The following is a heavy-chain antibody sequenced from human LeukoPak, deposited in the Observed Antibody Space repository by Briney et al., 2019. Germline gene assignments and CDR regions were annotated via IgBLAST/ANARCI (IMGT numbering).Heavy chain of an antibody. D-gene: IGHD5-24*01. CDR2: IGTAGDT. Sequence: GGSLRLSCAASGFTFSSYDMHWVRQATGKGLEWVSAIGTAGDTYYPGSVKGRFTISRENAKNSLYLQMNSLRAGDTAVYYCARGPEMATNQDLYYFDYWGQGTLVTVSS. V-gene: IGHV3-13*01. CDR1: GFTFSSYD. J-gene: IGHJ4*02. CDR3: ARGPEMATNQDLYYFDY.